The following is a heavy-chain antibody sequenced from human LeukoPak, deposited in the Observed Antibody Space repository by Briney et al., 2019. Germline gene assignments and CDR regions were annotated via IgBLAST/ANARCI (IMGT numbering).Heavy chain of an antibody. D-gene: IGHD6-19*01. V-gene: IGHV3-74*01. CDR3: AREVAVAAFDI. CDR2: INSDGSST. CDR1: GFTFSSYW. Sequence: GGSLRLFCAASGFTFSSYWTHWVRQAPGKGLVWVSRINSDGSSTSYADSVKGRFTISRDNAKNTLYLQMNSLRAEDTAVYYCAREVAVAAFDIWGQGTMVTVSS. J-gene: IGHJ3*02.